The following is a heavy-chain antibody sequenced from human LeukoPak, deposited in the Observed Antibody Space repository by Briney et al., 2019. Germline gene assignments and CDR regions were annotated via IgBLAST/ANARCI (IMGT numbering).Heavy chain of an antibody. CDR2: ISAYNGNT. D-gene: IGHD6-19*01. CDR1: GYTFTSYG. CDR3: ARDDEYSSGWYGIDY. J-gene: IGHJ4*02. V-gene: IGHV1-18*01. Sequence: AASVKVSCKASGYTFTSYGISWVRQAPGQGLEWMGWISAYNGNTNYAQKLQGRVTMTTDTSTSTAYMELRSLRSDDTAVYYCARDDEYSSGWYGIDYWGQGTLVTVSS.